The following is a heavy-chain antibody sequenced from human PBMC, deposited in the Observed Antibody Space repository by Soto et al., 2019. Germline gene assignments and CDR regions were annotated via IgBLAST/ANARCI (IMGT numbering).Heavy chain of an antibody. CDR3: ARDPDDDGTSGLCLVDN. D-gene: IGHD3-16*01. V-gene: IGHV1-69*06. CDR2: IIAIFGTP. J-gene: IGHJ4*02. Sequence: QVQLVQSGAEVKRPGSSVKVSCKASGGTFSNYAINWVRQAPGQGLEWVGGIIAIFGTPNYAQKFQGRVTITADRSTSTTYMGLSNLRSEDTAVYFCARDPDDDGTSGLCLVDNWGQGTLVTVSS. CDR1: GGTFSNYA.